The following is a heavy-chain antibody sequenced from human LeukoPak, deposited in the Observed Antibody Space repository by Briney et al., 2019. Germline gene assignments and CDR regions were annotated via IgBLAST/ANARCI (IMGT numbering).Heavy chain of an antibody. CDR2: INHSGST. Sequence: NPSETLSLTCTVSGGSISSSSYYWSWIRQPPGKGLEWIGEINHSGSTNYNPSLKSRVTISVDTSKNQFSLKLSSVTAADTAVYYCARSLPLTHYGSATNWFDPWGQGTLVTVSS. J-gene: IGHJ5*02. V-gene: IGHV4-39*07. CDR1: GGSISSSSYY. CDR3: ARSLPLTHYGSATNWFDP. D-gene: IGHD3-10*01.